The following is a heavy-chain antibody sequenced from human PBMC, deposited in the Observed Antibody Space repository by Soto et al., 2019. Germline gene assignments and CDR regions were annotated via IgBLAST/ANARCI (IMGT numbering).Heavy chain of an antibody. CDR2: VYYSGST. J-gene: IGHJ4*02. CDR1: GGSVSSSSYY. V-gene: IGHV4-39*01. D-gene: IGHD3-9*01. Sequence: QLQLQESGPGLVKPSETLSLTCTVSGGSVSSSSYYWGWVRQPPGKGLEWIGSVYYSGSTYYNPSLENRVTISVDKSKNQFSLKLMSLSAADTAVYYCGRREGLATISYYFDYWGQGALVTVSS. CDR3: GRREGLATISYYFDY.